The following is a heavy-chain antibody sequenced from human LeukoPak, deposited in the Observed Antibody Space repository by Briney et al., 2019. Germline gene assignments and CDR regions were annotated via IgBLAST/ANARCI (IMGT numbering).Heavy chain of an antibody. Sequence: GSLRLSCAASGFTVITNDMTWVRQAPGKGLEWVSVLYSDGNTEYADSVQGRFTISRDNSKNTLYLEMNSLSPDDTAVYYCARGVEPLAANTLAYWGQGTLVTVSS. J-gene: IGHJ4*02. CDR3: ARGVEPLAANTLAY. CDR1: GFTVITND. D-gene: IGHD1-14*01. CDR2: LYSDGNT. V-gene: IGHV3-53*01.